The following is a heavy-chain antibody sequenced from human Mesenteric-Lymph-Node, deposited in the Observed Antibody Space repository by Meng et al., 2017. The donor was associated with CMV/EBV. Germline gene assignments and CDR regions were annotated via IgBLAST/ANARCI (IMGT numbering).Heavy chain of an antibody. CDR3: AGGIAAAGSRWFDP. J-gene: IGHJ5*02. V-gene: IGHV1-69*02. CDR1: GGTFSSYT. D-gene: IGHD6-13*01. Sequence: QVQLVQSGAEVKKPGSSVTVSCKASGGTFSSYTISWVRQAPGQGPEWMGRIIPILGIANYAQKFQGRVTITADKSTSTAYMELSSLRSEDTAVYYCAGGIAAAGSRWFDPWGQGTLVTVSS. CDR2: IIPILGIA.